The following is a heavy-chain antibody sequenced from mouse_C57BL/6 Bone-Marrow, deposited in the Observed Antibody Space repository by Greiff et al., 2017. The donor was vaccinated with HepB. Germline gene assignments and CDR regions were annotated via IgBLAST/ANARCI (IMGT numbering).Heavy chain of an antibody. CDR2: ISGGGGNT. CDR3: ASLTGRDY. J-gene: IGHJ2*01. V-gene: IGHV5-9*01. D-gene: IGHD4-1*01. CDR1: GFTFSSYT. Sequence: EVQLVESGGGLVKPGGSLKLSCAASGFTFSSYTMSWVRQTPEKRLEWVATISGGGGNTYYPDSVKGRFTISRDNAKNTLYLQMSSLRSEDTALSSCASLTGRDYWGQGTTLTVSS.